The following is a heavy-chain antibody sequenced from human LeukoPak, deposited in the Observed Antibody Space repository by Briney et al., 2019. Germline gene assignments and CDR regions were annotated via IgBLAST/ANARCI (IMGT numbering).Heavy chain of an antibody. CDR3: ARAGWLQSTWAFDC. CDR1: GGSISSYY. Sequence: SETLSLTCTVSGGSISSYYWSWIRQPAGKGLEWIGRIYTSGSTNYNPSLKSRVTMSVDTSKSQFSLKLSSVTAADTAVYYCARAGWLQSTWAFDCWGQGTLVTVSS. CDR2: IYTSGST. J-gene: IGHJ4*02. V-gene: IGHV4-4*07. D-gene: IGHD5-24*01.